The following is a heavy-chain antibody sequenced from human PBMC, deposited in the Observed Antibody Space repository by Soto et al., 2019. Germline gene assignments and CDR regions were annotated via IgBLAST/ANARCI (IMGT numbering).Heavy chain of an antibody. CDR1: GFTFSSYA. J-gene: IGHJ6*02. Sequence: EVQLLESGGGLVQPGGSLRLSCAASGFTFSSYAMSWVRQAPGKGLEWVSAISGSGGSTYYADSVKGRFTISRDNSKNTLYLQMNSLRAEDTAVYYCAKEGGDSSSWSRNYYYYYGMDVWGQGTTVTVSS. V-gene: IGHV3-23*01. CDR3: AKEGGDSSSWSRNYYYYYGMDV. D-gene: IGHD6-13*01. CDR2: ISGSGGST.